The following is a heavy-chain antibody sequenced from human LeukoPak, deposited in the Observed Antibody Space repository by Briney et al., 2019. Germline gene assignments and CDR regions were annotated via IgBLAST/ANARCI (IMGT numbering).Heavy chain of an antibody. Sequence: GGSLRLSCAASGFTFSSYAMHWVRQAPGKGLEWVAVISYDGSNKYYADSVKGRFTISRDNSKNTLYLQMNSLRAEDTAVYYCAKGVGSSPPSYFDYWGQGTLVTVSS. J-gene: IGHJ4*02. CDR1: GFTFSSYA. CDR3: AKGVGSSPPSYFDY. CDR2: ISYDGSNK. V-gene: IGHV3-30-3*01. D-gene: IGHD6-6*01.